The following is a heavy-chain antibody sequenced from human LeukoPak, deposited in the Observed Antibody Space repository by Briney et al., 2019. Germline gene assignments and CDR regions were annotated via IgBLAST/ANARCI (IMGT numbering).Heavy chain of an antibody. J-gene: IGHJ4*02. Sequence: SVKVSCKASGFTFTSSAMQWVRQARGQRLEWIGWIVVGSGNTNYAQKFQERDTITRDMSTSTAYMELSSLRSEDTAVYYCAASIAVAGTLDYWGQGTLVTVSS. D-gene: IGHD6-19*01. V-gene: IGHV1-58*02. CDR2: IVVGSGNT. CDR3: AASIAVAGTLDY. CDR1: GFTFTSSA.